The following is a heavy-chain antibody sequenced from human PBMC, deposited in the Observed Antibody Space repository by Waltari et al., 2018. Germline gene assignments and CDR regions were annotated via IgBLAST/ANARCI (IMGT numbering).Heavy chain of an antibody. CDR2: IYYSGST. D-gene: IGHD3-10*01. CDR1: GGSISSHY. Sequence: QVQLQESGPGLVKPSETLSLTCTVSGGSISSHYWSWIRQPPGKGLEWIGYIYYSGSTNYNPSLKSRVTISVDTSKNQFSLKLRSVTAADTAVYYCARDSRGFDPWGQGTLVTVSS. J-gene: IGHJ5*02. V-gene: IGHV4-59*11. CDR3: ARDSRGFDP.